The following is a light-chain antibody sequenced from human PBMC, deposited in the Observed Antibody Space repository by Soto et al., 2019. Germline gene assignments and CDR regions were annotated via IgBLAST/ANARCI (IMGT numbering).Light chain of an antibody. J-gene: IGKJ5*01. CDR1: QSIITY. Sequence: DIQLSQSLSSLPACVGDRVRITRRASQSIITYLKWYQQKPGKAPKLLIYAASSLQSGVPSRFSGSGSGTDFTLTISSLQPEDCATYYCQQCYSTPPITVGLGTRLE. CDR2: AAS. CDR3: QQCYSTPPIT. V-gene: IGKV1-39*01.